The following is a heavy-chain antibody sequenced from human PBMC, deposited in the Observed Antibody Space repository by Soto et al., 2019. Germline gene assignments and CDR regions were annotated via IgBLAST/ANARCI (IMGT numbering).Heavy chain of an antibody. CDR1: GFTFSSYA. D-gene: IGHD3-16*01. V-gene: IGHV3-30-3*01. CDR2: ISYDGSNK. CDR3: ARDLLWEVSPYYFAY. Sequence: QVQLVESGGGVVQPGRSLRLSCAASGFTFSSYAMHWVRQAPGKGLELVAVISYDGSNKYYADSVKGRFTISRDNSKNTLYLQMNSLRAEDTAVYYCARDLLWEVSPYYFAYWGQGTLVTVSS. J-gene: IGHJ4*02.